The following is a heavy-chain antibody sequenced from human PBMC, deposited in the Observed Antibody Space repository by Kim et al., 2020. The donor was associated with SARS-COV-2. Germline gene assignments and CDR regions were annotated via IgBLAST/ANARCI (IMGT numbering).Heavy chain of an antibody. CDR3: AGRYYYDSSGYYY. CDR1: GYSFTSYW. V-gene: IGHV5-10-1*01. Sequence: GESLKISCKGSGYSFTSYWISWVRQMPGKGLEWMGRIDPSDSYTNYSPSFQGHVTISADKSISTAYLQWSSLKASDTAMYYCAGRYYYDSSGYYYWGQGTLVTVSS. CDR2: IDPSDSYT. J-gene: IGHJ4*02. D-gene: IGHD3-22*01.